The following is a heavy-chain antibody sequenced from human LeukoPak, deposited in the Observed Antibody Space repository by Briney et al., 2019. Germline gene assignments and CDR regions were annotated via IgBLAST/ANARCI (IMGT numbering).Heavy chain of an antibody. D-gene: IGHD3-10*01. Sequence: GGSLRLSCAASGFTFTNYGMHWVRQAPGKGLEWVAFIRYDGGDKSYGDSVKGRFTISRDNSKNTVYLQMNSLRAEDAAAYYCAKGGGSPYYFDYWGQGTPVSVSS. V-gene: IGHV3-30*02. CDR1: GFTFTNYG. CDR3: AKGGGSPYYFDY. CDR2: IRYDGGDK. J-gene: IGHJ4*02.